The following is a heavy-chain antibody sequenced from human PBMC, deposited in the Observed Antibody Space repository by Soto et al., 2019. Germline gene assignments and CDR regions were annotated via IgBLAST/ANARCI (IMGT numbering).Heavy chain of an antibody. J-gene: IGHJ4*02. CDR2: FRAGGDDGTT. CDR1: GFTFSSYS. Sequence: EVHLLESGGGLVQPGGSLRLSCVASGFTFSSYSMSWVRQAPGKGLEWVSGFRAGGDDGTTYYADSVKGRFTISRDNSKNTLFLQMNSLRAEDTSIYYFAKKFNSGSGSQYFDYFGQGTLVTVSS. CDR3: AKKFNSGSGSQYFDY. V-gene: IGHV3-23*01. D-gene: IGHD3-10*01.